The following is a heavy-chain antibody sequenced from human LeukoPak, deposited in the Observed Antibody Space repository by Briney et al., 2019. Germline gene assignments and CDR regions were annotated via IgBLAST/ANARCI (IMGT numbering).Heavy chain of an antibody. J-gene: IGHJ4*02. CDR3: AREYDILTGYSYYFDY. D-gene: IGHD3-9*01. CDR1: GFTFSSYW. V-gene: IGHV4-4*02. CDR2: IYYSGNT. Sequence: PGGSLRLSCAASGFTFSSYWMSWVRQAPGKGLEWIGNIYYSGNTYFDPSLTSRLTISVDTSKNQFSLKLSSVTAADTAVYYCAREYDILTGYSYYFDYWGQGTLVTVSS.